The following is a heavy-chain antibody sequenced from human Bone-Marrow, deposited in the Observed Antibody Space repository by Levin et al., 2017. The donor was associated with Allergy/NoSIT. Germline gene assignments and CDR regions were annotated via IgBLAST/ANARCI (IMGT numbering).Heavy chain of an antibody. V-gene: IGHV4-59*01. J-gene: IGHJ4*02. Sequence: TSGGSLRLSCTVSGGSISPYYWNWIRQRPGKGLEWIGYVYYSGSTNYNPSLQSRVSISVDTSKNQFSLRLSSVTAADTAVYYCAREERSFYYGSGYDSWGQGTLVTVSS. CDR3: AREERSFYYGSGYDS. D-gene: IGHD3-10*01. CDR2: VYYSGST. CDR1: GGSISPYY.